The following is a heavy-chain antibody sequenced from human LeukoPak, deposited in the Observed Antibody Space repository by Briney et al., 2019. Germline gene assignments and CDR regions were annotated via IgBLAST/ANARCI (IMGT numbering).Heavy chain of an antibody. CDR1: GYTFTSYY. D-gene: IGHD3-16*02. V-gene: IGHV1-46*01. Sequence: GASVKVSCKASGYTFTSYYMHWVRQAPGQGLEWMGIINPSGGSTSYAQKFQGRVTMTRNTSISTAYMELSSLRSEDTAVYYCARIGLRGVIISRPLDYWGQGTLVTVSS. CDR2: INPSGGST. CDR3: ARIGLRGVIISRPLDY. J-gene: IGHJ4*02.